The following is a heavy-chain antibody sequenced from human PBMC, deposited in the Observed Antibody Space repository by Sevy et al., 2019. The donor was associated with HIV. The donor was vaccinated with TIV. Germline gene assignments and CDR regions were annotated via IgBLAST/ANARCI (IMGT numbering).Heavy chain of an antibody. D-gene: IGHD2-2*01. CDR1: GYTFTSYG. Sequence: ASVKVSCKASGYTFTSYGISWVRQAPGQGLEWMGWISAYNGNTNYAQKLQGRVTMTTDTSTSTAYMELRSLGSNDTAVYYCARRLGYCSSTSCPYYYYGMDVWGQGTTVTVSS. CDR3: ARRLGYCSSTSCPYYYYGMDV. CDR2: ISAYNGNT. V-gene: IGHV1-18*01. J-gene: IGHJ6*02.